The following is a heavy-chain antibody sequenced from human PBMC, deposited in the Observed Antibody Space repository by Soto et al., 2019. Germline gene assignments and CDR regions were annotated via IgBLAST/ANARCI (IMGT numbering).Heavy chain of an antibody. V-gene: IGHV1-3*01. D-gene: IGHD3-22*01. CDR3: ARGGYFDSSNYLAY. Sequence: AAVKVSCKASGYTFTIYGINWVLRSPGRGLDWMGWINPGNGNTKYSQQFQGRVIIDRDTSASTAYMELSSLRSEDTAVYYCARGGYFDSSNYLAYWGLGTLVTVSS. CDR1: GYTFTIYG. CDR2: INPGNGNT. J-gene: IGHJ4*02.